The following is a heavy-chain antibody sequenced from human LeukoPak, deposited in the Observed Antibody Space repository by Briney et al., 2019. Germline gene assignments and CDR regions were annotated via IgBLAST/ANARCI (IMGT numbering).Heavy chain of an antibody. V-gene: IGHV3-53*01. J-gene: IGHJ4*02. Sequence: GGSLRLSCAASGFTFSSYAMSWVRQAPGKGLEWISVIYSGGSTYYADSVKGRFTISRDNSKNTLYLQMNSLRAEDTAVYYCARSRRAATLDYWGQGTLVTVSS. CDR1: GFTFSSYA. D-gene: IGHD2-15*01. CDR3: ARSRRAATLDY. CDR2: IYSGGST.